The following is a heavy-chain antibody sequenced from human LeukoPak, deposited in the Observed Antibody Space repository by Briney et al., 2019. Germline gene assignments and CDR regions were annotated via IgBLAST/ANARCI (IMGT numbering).Heavy chain of an antibody. CDR3: AKDVSSGWYDFYFDY. J-gene: IGHJ4*02. CDR2: ISGSGGST. CDR1: GLTFSSYA. Sequence: LPGGSLRLSCAASGLTFSSYAMSWVRQAPGKGLEWVSAISGSGGSTYYADSVKGRFTISRDNSKNTLYLQMNSLRAEDTAVYYCAKDVSSGWYDFYFDYWGQGTLVTVSS. D-gene: IGHD6-19*01. V-gene: IGHV3-23*01.